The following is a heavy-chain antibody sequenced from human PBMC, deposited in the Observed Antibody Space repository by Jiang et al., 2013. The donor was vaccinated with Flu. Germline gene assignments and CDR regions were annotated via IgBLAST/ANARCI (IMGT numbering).Heavy chain of an antibody. CDR1: GFTFGTYT. J-gene: IGHJ6*02. Sequence: VESGGGLVKPGGSLRLSCAASGFTFGTYTMNWVRQAPGKGLEWVSSISTSSSYMYYADSVKGRFTMSRDNGKNAVYLQMNSLRAEDTAVYYCARDGPAHRFGELDYHGMDVWGQGTTVTVS. V-gene: IGHV3-21*06. CDR2: ISTSSSYM. CDR3: ARDGPAHRFGELDYHGMDV. D-gene: IGHD3-10*01.